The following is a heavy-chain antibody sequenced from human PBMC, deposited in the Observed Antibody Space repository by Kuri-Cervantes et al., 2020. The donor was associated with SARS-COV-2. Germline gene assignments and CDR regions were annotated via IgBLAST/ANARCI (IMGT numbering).Heavy chain of an antibody. CDR2: ITWDGYNT. CDR1: GFTLGDYG. Sequence: GGSLRLSCATSGFTLGDYGMYWVRQAPGKGLEWVSSITWDGYNTFYADSVKGRFTMSRDSSRNSLYLQMNSLKTEDTAVYYCTTEDSSGWYNWFDPWGQETLVTVSS. D-gene: IGHD6-19*01. J-gene: IGHJ5*02. CDR3: TTEDSSGWYNWFDP. V-gene: IGHV3-43D*03.